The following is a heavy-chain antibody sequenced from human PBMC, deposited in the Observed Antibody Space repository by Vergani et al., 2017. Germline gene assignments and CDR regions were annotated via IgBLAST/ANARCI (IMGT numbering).Heavy chain of an antibody. CDR2: ISGHGDRT. V-gene: IGHV3-23*04. J-gene: IGHJ4*02. D-gene: IGHD2/OR15-2a*01. Sequence: EVQLVNSGGGFVQPGESLRLSCEVSGFTFTNYWMSWVRQTSGKGLEWVSAISGHGDRTYYADSVKGRFTISRDNSKNTVYLQMNSLKAEDRATYYCAREERSNTSPFVGDWGQGTLVTV. CDR3: AREERSNTSPFVGD. CDR1: GFTFTNYW.